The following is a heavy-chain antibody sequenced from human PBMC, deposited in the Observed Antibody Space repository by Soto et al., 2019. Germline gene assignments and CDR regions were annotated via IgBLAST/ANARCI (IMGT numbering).Heavy chain of an antibody. V-gene: IGHV3-48*01. CDR1: GFTFSSYS. D-gene: IGHD3-22*01. Sequence: LRLSCAASGFTFSSYSMNWVRQAPGKGLEWVSYISSSSSTIYYADSVKGRFTISRDNAKNSLYLQMNSLRAEDTAVYYCAKSYDSSGFYWAYFDYWGQGTLVTVSS. CDR3: AKSYDSSGFYWAYFDY. CDR2: ISSSSSTI. J-gene: IGHJ4*02.